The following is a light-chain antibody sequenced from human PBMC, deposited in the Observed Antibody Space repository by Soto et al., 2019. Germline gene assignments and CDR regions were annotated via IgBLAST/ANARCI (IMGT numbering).Light chain of an antibody. V-gene: IGKV2-28*01. J-gene: IGKJ1*01. CDR1: QRLLHRMGYMF. CDR2: LAS. CDR3: LQELQSPRT. Sequence: DIVMTQSPLSLPVMPGEPDSISCRSSQRLLHRMGYMFLHCDLQSPGQSPQRLITLASNRSSGVPDRFRGSGSGTDFTLNFSRVEAEDVGVSYCLQELQSPRTFALVTNFDIK.